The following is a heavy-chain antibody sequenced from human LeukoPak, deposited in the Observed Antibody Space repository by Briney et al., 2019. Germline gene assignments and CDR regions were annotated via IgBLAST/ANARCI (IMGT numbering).Heavy chain of an antibody. Sequence: SETLSLTCAVYGGSFSGYYWSWIRQPPGKGLEWIGEINHSGSTNYNPSLKSRVTISVDTSKNQFSLKLSSVTAADTAVYYCARYAGATRSGIDYWGQGTLVTVSS. J-gene: IGHJ4*02. CDR1: GGSFSGYY. CDR3: ARYAGATRSGIDY. D-gene: IGHD1-26*01. V-gene: IGHV4-34*01. CDR2: INHSGST.